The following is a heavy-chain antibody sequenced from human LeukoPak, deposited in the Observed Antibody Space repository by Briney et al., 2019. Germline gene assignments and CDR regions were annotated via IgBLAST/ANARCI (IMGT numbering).Heavy chain of an antibody. CDR3: AREPPPMIVVWGFDC. Sequence: PGRSLRLSCAASGFTFSSYGMHWVRQAPGKGLEWVAVIWYDGSNKYYADSVKGRFTISRDNSRNTLYLQMNSLRAEDTAVYYCAREPPPMIVVWGFDCWGQGTLVTVSS. V-gene: IGHV3-33*01. J-gene: IGHJ4*02. D-gene: IGHD3-22*01. CDR1: GFTFSSYG. CDR2: IWYDGSNK.